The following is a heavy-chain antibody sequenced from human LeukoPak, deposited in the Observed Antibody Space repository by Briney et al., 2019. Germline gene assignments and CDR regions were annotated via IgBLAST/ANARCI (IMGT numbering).Heavy chain of an antibody. Sequence: GGSLRLSCAASGFTFSSYGMHWVRRAPGKGLEWVAVIWYDGSNKYYADSVKGRFTISRDNSKNTLYLQMNSLRAEDTAVYYCARDTGITMVRGFGYWGQGTLVIVSS. CDR3: ARDTGITMVRGFGY. CDR1: GFTFSSYG. J-gene: IGHJ4*02. V-gene: IGHV3-33*01. CDR2: IWYDGSNK. D-gene: IGHD3-10*01.